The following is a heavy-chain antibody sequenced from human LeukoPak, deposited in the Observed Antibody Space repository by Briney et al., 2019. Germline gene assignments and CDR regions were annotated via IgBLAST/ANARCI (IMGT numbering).Heavy chain of an antibody. Sequence: GGSLRLSCAASGFTFSSYSMNWVRQAPGKGLKWVSYISSSSSTIYYADSVKGRFTISRDNAKNSLYLQMNSLRAEDTAVYYCARRIAAAGACFDYWGQGTLVTVSS. CDR2: ISSSSSTI. J-gene: IGHJ4*02. V-gene: IGHV3-48*01. CDR3: ARRIAAAGACFDY. D-gene: IGHD6-13*01. CDR1: GFTFSSYS.